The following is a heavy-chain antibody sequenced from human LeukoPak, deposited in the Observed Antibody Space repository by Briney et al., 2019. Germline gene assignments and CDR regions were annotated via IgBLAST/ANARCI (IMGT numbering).Heavy chain of an antibody. J-gene: IGHJ4*02. CDR3: ARGRRSNGSRTPFDY. V-gene: IGHV3-11*01. CDR1: GFTFSDYC. Sequence: GGSLRLSCAASGFTFSDYCMSWIRQAPGKGLEWVSYISSSGSTIYYADSVKGRFTISRDNAKNSLYLQMNSLRAEDTAVYYCARGRRSNGSRTPFDYWGQGTLVTVSS. CDR2: ISSSGSTI. D-gene: IGHD6-19*01.